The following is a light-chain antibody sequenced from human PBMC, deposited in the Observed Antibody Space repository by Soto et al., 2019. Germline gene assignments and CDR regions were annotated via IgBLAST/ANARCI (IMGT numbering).Light chain of an antibody. Sequence: QPVLTQPPSVSGAPGQRVTISCTGSSSNIGAGYDVHWYQQLPGTAPKLLIYGNSNRPSGVPDRFSGSKSGTSASLAITGLQAEDEADYYCQSYDSSHVVFGGGTKVTVL. CDR1: SSNIGAGYD. CDR3: QSYDSSHVV. J-gene: IGLJ2*01. CDR2: GNS. V-gene: IGLV1-40*01.